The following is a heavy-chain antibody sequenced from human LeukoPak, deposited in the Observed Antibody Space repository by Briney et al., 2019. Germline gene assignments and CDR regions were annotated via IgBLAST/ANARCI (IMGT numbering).Heavy chain of an antibody. V-gene: IGHV3-20*04. D-gene: IGHD6-13*01. CDR2: INWNGGST. CDR1: GFNFDDYG. Sequence: GGSLRLSCAASGFNFDDYGMNWVRHAPGKGPEWVSGINWNGGSTGYADSVKGRFTISRDNAKNSLYLQMNSLRAEDTAVYYCARDRASSWYQYYYYYMDVWGKGTTVTISS. J-gene: IGHJ6*03. CDR3: ARDRASSWYQYYYYYMDV.